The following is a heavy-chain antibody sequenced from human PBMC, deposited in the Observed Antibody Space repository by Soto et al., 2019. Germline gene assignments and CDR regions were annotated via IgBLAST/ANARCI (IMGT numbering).Heavy chain of an antibody. CDR2: IKQDGSGK. CDR1: GFTFRSYW. Sequence: PRLSCAASGFTFRSYWMCWVRQPPRQGLEWVANIKQDGSGKYYVDSVKGRFTISRDNAKNSLYLQMNSLRAEDTAVYYCARDRRIAARPGVYYYYGMDVWGQGTTVTVSS. V-gene: IGHV3-7*01. J-gene: IGHJ6*02. D-gene: IGHD6-6*01. CDR3: ARDRRIAARPGVYYYYGMDV.